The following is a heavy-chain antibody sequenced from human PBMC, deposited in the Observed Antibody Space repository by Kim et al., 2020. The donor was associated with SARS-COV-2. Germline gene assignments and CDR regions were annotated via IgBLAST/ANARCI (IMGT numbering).Heavy chain of an antibody. Sequence: SETLSLTCTVSGGSISSYYWSWIRQPPGKGLEWIGYIYYSGSTNYNPSLKSRVTISVDTSKNQFSLKLSSVTAADTAVYYCERGYDFWSGYYYYGMVVWG. D-gene: IGHD3-3*01. CDR3: ERGYDFWSGYYYYGMVV. CDR1: GGSISSYY. CDR2: IYYSGST. J-gene: IGHJ6*01. V-gene: IGHV4-59*08.